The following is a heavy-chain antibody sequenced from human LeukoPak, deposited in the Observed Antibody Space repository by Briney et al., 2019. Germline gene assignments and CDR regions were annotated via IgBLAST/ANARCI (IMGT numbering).Heavy chain of an antibody. Sequence: SETLSLTCTVSGDSISGYYWSWIRQPPGKGLEWIGYIYYSGNTNYNPSLKSRVTISVDTSKNQFSLKLSFVTAADTAVYFCARAAATTRNGCGYWGQGTLVTVSS. V-gene: IGHV4-59*08. CDR2: IYYSGNT. CDR3: ARAAATTRNGCGY. D-gene: IGHD1-26*01. J-gene: IGHJ4*02. CDR1: GDSISGYY.